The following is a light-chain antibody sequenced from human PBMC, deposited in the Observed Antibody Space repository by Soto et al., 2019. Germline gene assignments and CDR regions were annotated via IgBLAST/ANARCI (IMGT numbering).Light chain of an antibody. V-gene: IGKV1-9*01. Sequence: DIQLTQSPSFLSASVGDRVTITCRASQGISSNLAWYQQKPGKAPKLLIYAASTLQIGVTSRFSGSGSATEFTLTNSSLQPEDFATYYCQQHNNCPITFGQGTRLEIK. CDR2: AAS. CDR1: QGISSN. J-gene: IGKJ5*01. CDR3: QQHNNCPIT.